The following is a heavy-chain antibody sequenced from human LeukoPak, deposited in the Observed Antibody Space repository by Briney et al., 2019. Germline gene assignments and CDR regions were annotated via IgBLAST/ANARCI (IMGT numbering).Heavy chain of an antibody. Sequence: GGSLRLSCAASGFTLSSYEMNWVRQAPGKGLEWVAFIRYDGSNKYYADSVKGRFTISRDNSKNTLYLQMNSLRAEDTAVYYCAKDAYDFWSGYCAFDYWGQGTLVTVSS. CDR3: AKDAYDFWSGYCAFDY. J-gene: IGHJ4*02. CDR2: IRYDGSNK. V-gene: IGHV3-30*02. D-gene: IGHD3-3*01. CDR1: GFTLSSYE.